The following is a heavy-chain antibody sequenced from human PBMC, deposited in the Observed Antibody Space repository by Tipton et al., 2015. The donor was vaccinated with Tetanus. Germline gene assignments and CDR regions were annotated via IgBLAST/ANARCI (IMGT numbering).Heavy chain of an antibody. CDR3: ARGYNGYDILTAYPHYFDS. CDR2: IYYSGST. D-gene: IGHD3-9*01. CDR1: GGSISSSDYY. V-gene: IGHV4-61*08. Sequence: TLSLTCTLSGGSISSSDYYWSWVRQPPGEGLEWIGYIYYSGSTNYNSSLKSRVTISVDTSKNQFSLKLSSVTAADTAVYYCARGYNGYDILTAYPHYFDSWGQGTLVTVSS. J-gene: IGHJ4*02.